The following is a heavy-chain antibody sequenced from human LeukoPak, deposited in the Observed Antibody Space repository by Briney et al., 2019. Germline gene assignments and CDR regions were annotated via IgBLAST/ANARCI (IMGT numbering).Heavy chain of an antibody. CDR3: SSHSRSGHFYFYYMVV. V-gene: IGHV4-39*01. Sequence: ASETLSLTCTVSGVSITSTSYYWGWLRQSPGKGLEWIGSIYYNGDTSYNPSLNSRVTISVDTSKNQFSLKLNSVTAADTAVYYCSSHSRSGHFYFYYMVVWGKGTAVTVSS. J-gene: IGHJ6*03. D-gene: IGHD6-6*01. CDR2: IYYNGDT. CDR1: GVSITSTSYY.